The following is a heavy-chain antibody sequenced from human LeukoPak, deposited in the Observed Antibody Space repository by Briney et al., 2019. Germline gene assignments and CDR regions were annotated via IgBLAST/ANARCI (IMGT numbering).Heavy chain of an antibody. CDR3: AAGDTLVRGVIIPFAP. J-gene: IGHJ5*02. CDR2: IIVGSGQT. V-gene: IGHV1-58*01. D-gene: IGHD3-10*01. CDR1: GFTLINSA. Sequence: GSSVRVSCKASGFTLINSAVQWVRQARGQGLEWVGWIIVGSGQTKYAQKLQERVTITREMSTSTAFLELSSLRSEDSAVYYCAAGDTLVRGVIIPFAPWGQGTLVTVSS.